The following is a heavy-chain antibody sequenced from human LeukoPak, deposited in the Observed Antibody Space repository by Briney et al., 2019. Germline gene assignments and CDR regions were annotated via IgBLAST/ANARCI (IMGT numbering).Heavy chain of an antibody. CDR1: GVGLSGSA. CDR2: IRSKANSYAT. CDR3: TSGSSSY. J-gene: IGHJ4*02. V-gene: IGHV3-73*01. Sequence: AAPGVGLSGSARHWVRQDSGKGLEWVGRIRSKANSYATAYAASVKGRFTISRDDSKNTAYLQMNSLKTEDTAVYYCTSGSSSYWGQGTLVTVSS. D-gene: IGHD1-26*01.